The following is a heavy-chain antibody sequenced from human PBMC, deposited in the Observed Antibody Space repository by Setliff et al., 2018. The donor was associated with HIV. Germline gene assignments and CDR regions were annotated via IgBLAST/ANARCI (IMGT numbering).Heavy chain of an antibody. CDR3: ARPKERIAHGLEH. J-gene: IGHJ4*02. Sequence: GGSLRLSCIASGFSFSDYYMAWIRQTPGKGLEWISYIDDSGRIRDYAGSVKGRFTISRDNTKNSLYLLMDSLTVEDTAIYFCARPKERIAHGLEHWGQGAQVTVSS. V-gene: IGHV3-11*01. CDR2: IDDSGRIR. D-gene: IGHD2-21*01. CDR1: GFSFSDYY.